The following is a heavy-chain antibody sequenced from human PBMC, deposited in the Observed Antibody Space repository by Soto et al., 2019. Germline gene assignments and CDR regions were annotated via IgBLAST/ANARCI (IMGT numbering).Heavy chain of an antibody. CDR1: GGSISGHY. J-gene: IGHJ5*02. V-gene: IGHV4-59*11. D-gene: IGHD3-3*01. CDR2: ISYSGST. Sequence: SETLSLTCTVSGGSISGHYWSWIRQPPGKGLQYIGYISYSGSTNYNPSLKSRVTISVDTSNNQFSLRLSSVTAADTAVYYCARDVGLQHDTGYYDFWSGKNNWFDPWGQGXLVTV. CDR3: ARDVGLQHDTGYYDFWSGKNNWFDP.